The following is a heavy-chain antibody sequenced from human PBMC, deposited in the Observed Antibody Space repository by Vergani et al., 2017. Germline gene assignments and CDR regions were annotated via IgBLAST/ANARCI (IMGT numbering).Heavy chain of an antibody. D-gene: IGHD2-2*01. CDR3: ARDTLGYCSSTSCSHHAFDI. J-gene: IGHJ3*02. V-gene: IGHV3-9*01. Sequence: EVQLVESGGGLVQPGRSLRLSCAASGFTFDDYAMHWVRQAPGKGLEWVSGISWNSGSIGYADSVKGRFTIFRDNAKNSLYLQMNSLRAEDTALYYCARDTLGYCSSTSCSHHAFDIWGQGTMVTVSS. CDR2: ISWNSGSI. CDR1: GFTFDDYA.